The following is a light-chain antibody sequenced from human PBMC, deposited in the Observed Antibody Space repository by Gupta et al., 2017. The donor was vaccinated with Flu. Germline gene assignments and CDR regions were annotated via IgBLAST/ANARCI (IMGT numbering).Light chain of an antibody. CDR1: QSISSW. CDR2: KAS. CDR3: QQYYSYSYN. J-gene: IGKJ2*01. V-gene: IGKV1-5*03. Sequence: DIQMTQSPSTLSASVGDRVTITFRASQSISSWLAWYQQKPGKAPKLLIYKASSLERGVPSRFSGSGSGTEFTLTISSLQPDDSATYYCQQYYSYSYNFGQGTKLEIK.